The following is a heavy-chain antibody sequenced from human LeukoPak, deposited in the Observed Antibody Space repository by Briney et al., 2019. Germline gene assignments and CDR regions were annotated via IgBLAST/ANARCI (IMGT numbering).Heavy chain of an antibody. D-gene: IGHD3-3*01. CDR1: GGSISGSSYY. V-gene: IGHV4-39*01. J-gene: IGHJ4*02. CDR2: IYYSGST. Sequence: PSETLSLTCTVSGGSISGSSYYWGWIRQPPGKGLEWIGSIYYSGSTYYNPSLKSRVTISVDTSKNQFSLKLSSVTAADTAVYYCARRGRHYDFWSGYYKRKGYFDYWGQGTLVTVSS. CDR3: ARRGRHYDFWSGYYKRKGYFDY.